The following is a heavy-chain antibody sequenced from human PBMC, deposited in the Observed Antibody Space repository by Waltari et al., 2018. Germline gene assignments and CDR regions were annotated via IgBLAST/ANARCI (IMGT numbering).Heavy chain of an antibody. J-gene: IGHJ4*02. Sequence: QVHLQESGPGLVRPSQTLSLTCNVSGASISSGTYYWNWIRQPAGKGPEWIGRIHISGSTNYSPSLKSRVTLSVDTSNNQFSLKLTSVTAADTAVYYCARGIAKGGYGAVDYWGQGRLVTVSS. CDR3: ARGIAKGGYGAVDY. CDR2: IHISGST. CDR1: GASISSGTYY. D-gene: IGHD5-18*01. V-gene: IGHV4-61*02.